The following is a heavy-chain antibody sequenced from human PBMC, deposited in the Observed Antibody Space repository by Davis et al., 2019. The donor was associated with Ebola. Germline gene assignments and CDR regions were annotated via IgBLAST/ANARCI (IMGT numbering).Heavy chain of an antibody. Sequence: AASVKVSCKASGGTFSSYAISWVRQAPGQGLEWMGRIIPILGIANYAQKFQGRVTITADKSTSTAYMELSSLRSEDTAVYYCARAGTTVNHYYYYGMDVWGQGTTVTVSS. CDR2: IIPILGIA. J-gene: IGHJ6*02. V-gene: IGHV1-69*04. CDR3: ARAGTTVNHYYYYGMDV. CDR1: GGTFSSYA. D-gene: IGHD4-17*01.